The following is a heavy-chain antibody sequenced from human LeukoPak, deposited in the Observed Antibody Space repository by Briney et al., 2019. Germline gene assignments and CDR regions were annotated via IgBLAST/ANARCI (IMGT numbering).Heavy chain of an antibody. D-gene: IGHD6-13*01. Sequence: GGSLRLSCAASGLSFGSYWMTWVRQAPGKGPEWVATIKHDGSEKNYVDSVKGRLTISRDNTKSSLYLQMNSLRAEATALYYCARGSWYWVYWGQGTLVTVSS. V-gene: IGHV3-7*03. CDR1: GLSFGSYW. J-gene: IGHJ4*02. CDR3: ARGSWYWVY. CDR2: IKHDGSEK.